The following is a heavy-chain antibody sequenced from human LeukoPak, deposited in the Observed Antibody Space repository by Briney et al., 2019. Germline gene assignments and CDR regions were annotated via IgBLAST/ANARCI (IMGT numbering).Heavy chain of an antibody. V-gene: IGHV3-33*01. CDR1: GFTFSDHG. CDR3: STGGWPTAGTPRMDV. CDR2: IYYDGKNK. J-gene: IGHJ6*02. Sequence: PGGSLRLSCAASGFTFSDHGIHWVRHAPGKGLEWVAIIYYDGKNKYYADSAKGRFTISRDNPKNTAYLQMNSLRGDDTGVCYCSTGGWPTAGTPRMDVWGQGTTVIVSS. D-gene: IGHD6-13*01.